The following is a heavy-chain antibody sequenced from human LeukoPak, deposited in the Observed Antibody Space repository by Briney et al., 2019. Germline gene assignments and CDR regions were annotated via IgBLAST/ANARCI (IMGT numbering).Heavy chain of an antibody. V-gene: IGHV3-30-3*01. J-gene: IGHJ4*02. CDR1: GFTFSSYA. CDR2: ISYDGSNK. CDR3: ARTHYFDY. Sequence: GGSLRLSCAASGFTFSSYAMHWVRQAPGKGLEWVAVISYDGSNKYCADSVKGRFTISRDNSKNTLYLQMNSLGAEDTAVYYCARTHYFDYWGQGTLVTVSS.